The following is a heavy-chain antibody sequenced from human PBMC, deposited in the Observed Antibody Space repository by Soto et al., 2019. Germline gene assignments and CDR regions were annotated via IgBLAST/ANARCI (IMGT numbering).Heavy chain of an antibody. J-gene: IGHJ4*02. Sequence: PSQTLSLTCVISGDSVSSNSAAWNWIRQSPSRGLEWLGRAYYRSQWSFDYALSVKSRITINPDTSKNQFSLQLTSVTPEDTAVYYCARGWGLNYWGQGSLVTVSS. CDR1: GDSVSSNSAA. CDR2: AYYRSQWSF. CDR3: ARGWGLNY. D-gene: IGHD3-10*01. V-gene: IGHV6-1*01.